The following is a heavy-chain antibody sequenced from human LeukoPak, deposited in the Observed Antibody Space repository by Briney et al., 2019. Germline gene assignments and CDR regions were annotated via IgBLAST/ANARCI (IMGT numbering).Heavy chain of an antibody. D-gene: IGHD3-10*01. Sequence: NPSETLSLTCTVSGDSISSGSYYWSWIRQPAGKGLEWTGRIYSSGSTNYNPSLKSRVTISVDSSKNQFSLRLNSVTAADTAVYYCARAIWFGEAHDYWGQGTLVTVSS. CDR1: GDSISSGSYY. CDR3: ARAIWFGEAHDY. J-gene: IGHJ4*02. V-gene: IGHV4-61*02. CDR2: IYSSGST.